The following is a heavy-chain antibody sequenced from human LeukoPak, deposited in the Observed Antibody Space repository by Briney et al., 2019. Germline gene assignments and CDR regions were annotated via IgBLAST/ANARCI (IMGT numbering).Heavy chain of an antibody. J-gene: IGHJ3*02. Sequence: ASVKLSCKASGYTFTGYYMHWVRQAPGQGLGWMGWINPNSGGTNYAQKLQGRVTMTRDTSINTAYMELSRLRSDDTAVYYCAKDSFPGRYYEGAFDIWGQGTMVTVSS. V-gene: IGHV1-2*02. CDR2: INPNSGGT. CDR1: GYTFTGYY. D-gene: IGHD3-22*01. CDR3: AKDSFPGRYYEGAFDI.